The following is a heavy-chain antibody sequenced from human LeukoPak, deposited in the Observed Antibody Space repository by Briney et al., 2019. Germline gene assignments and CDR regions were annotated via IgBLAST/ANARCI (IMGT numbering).Heavy chain of an antibody. CDR1: GGSISNYY. D-gene: IGHD3-10*01. Sequence: SSETLSLTCTVSGGSISNYYWSWIRQPPGKGLEWIGYIYHSGSTNYNPSLKSRVTISVDTSKNQFSLKLSSVTAADTAVYYCAQGPRAYPNYWGQGTLVTVSS. J-gene: IGHJ4*02. CDR3: AQGPRAYPNY. CDR2: IYHSGST. V-gene: IGHV4-59*01.